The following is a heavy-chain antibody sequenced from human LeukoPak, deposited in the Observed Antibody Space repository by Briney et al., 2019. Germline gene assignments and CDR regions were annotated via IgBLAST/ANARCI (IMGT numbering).Heavy chain of an antibody. V-gene: IGHV3-30*04. J-gene: IGHJ3*02. CDR1: GFTFSSYA. Sequence: GGSLRLSCAASGFTFSSYAMHWVRQAPGKGLEWVAVISYDGSNKYYADSVKGRFTISRDNSKNTLYLQMNSLRAEDTAVHYCARDSGSRLRYFDWSSDAFDIWGQGTMVTVSS. CDR2: ISYDGSNK. CDR3: ARDSGSRLRYFDWSSDAFDI. D-gene: IGHD3-9*01.